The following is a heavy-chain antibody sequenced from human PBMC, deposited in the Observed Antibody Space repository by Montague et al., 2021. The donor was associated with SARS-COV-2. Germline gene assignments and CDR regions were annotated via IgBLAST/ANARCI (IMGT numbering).Heavy chain of an antibody. V-gene: IGHV4-4*07. CDR1: GDSITNHY. J-gene: IGHJ4*02. CDR3: ARDRFDFGAGRQGTIDF. D-gene: IGHD3-10*01. Sequence: SETLSLTCSVSGDSITNHYWSWIRQPAAKGLEWIGRMHFTGKTNFSPFFSSRLTMSADTSTNQFSLKLTSVTAADTAISFCARDRFDFGAGRQGTIDFWGQGTLVTVSS. CDR2: MHFTGKT.